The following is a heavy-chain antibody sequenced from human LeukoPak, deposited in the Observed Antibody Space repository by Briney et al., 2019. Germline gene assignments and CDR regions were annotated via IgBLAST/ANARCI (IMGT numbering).Heavy chain of an antibody. V-gene: IGHV1-2*02. J-gene: IGHJ4*02. CDR1: GSSFTFYY. D-gene: IGHD3-10*01. CDR3: ARDGDYGTGSYYRGCIDS. CDR2: IHPRRGDT. Sequence: AAVTVSFTSSGSSFTFYYIYWVRQAPGQGLEWMGWIHPRRGDTNYAQKFEGRVTMTRDTSISTAYLDLSSLRSDDTAVYYCARDGDYGTGSYYRGCIDSWGQGTPVTVSP.